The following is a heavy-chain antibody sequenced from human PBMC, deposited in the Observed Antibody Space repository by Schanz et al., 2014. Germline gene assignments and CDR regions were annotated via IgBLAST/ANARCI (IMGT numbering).Heavy chain of an antibody. Sequence: QVQLVESGGGVVQPGRSLRLSCAASGFTFSSYGMHWVRQAPGKGLEWVAVIWYDGSNKYYADSVKGRFTISRDNSKNTLFLQMNSLRAEDTAVYYCARDHTTESYYSALPPNDSWGHGTLLAVAS. CDR1: GFTFSSYG. D-gene: IGHD1-26*01. V-gene: IGHV3-33*01. CDR3: ARDHTTESYYSALPPNDS. J-gene: IGHJ5*01. CDR2: IWYDGSNK.